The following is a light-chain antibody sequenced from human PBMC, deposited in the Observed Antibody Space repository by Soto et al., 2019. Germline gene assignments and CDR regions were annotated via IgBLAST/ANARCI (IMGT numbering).Light chain of an antibody. CDR3: RQYGNSPIT. Sequence: EIVLTQSPGTLSLSPGDRTTLSCRASQSVSNNYLAWYQQKPGQAPRLLTYGASNRATGIPDRFSGSGSGTDFTLTISRLEPEDFAVYYCRQYGNSPITFGQGTRLEIK. J-gene: IGKJ5*01. V-gene: IGKV3-20*01. CDR1: QSVSNNY. CDR2: GAS.